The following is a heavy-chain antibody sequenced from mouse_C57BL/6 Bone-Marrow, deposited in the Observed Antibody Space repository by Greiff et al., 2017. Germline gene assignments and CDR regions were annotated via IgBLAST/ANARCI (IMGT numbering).Heavy chain of an antibody. CDR3: AREGCYFDY. V-gene: IGHV1-39*01. D-gene: IGHD3-3*01. J-gene: IGHJ2*01. CDR1: GYSFTDYN. CDR2: INPNYGTT. Sequence: VQLKESGPELVKPGASVKISCTASGYSFTDYNMNWVKQSNGKSLEWIGVINPNYGTTSYNQKFKGKATLTVDQSSSTAYMQLSSLTSEYSAVYDCAREGCYFDYWGKGTTLTVSS.